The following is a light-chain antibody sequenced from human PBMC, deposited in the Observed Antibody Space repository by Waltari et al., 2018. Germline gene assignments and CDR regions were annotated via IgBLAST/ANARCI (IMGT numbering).Light chain of an antibody. CDR1: QSISSW. V-gene: IGKV1-5*03. J-gene: IGKJ1*01. CDR3: QQYNSYSPWT. CDR2: KAS. Sequence: LQMTQSPSTLSASVGDRVTKTCRASQSISSWLAWYQQKPGKAPKLLIYKASSLESGVPSRFSGSGSGTEFTLTISSLQPDDFATYYCQQYNSYSPWTFGQGTKVEIK.